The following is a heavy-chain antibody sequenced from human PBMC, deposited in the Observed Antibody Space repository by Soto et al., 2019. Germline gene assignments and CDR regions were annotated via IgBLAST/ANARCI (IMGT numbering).Heavy chain of an antibody. D-gene: IGHD6-13*01. V-gene: IGHV4-59*01. CDR3: ARGGAAAGNWKVESFDP. CDR2: IYYSGST. Sequence: SETLSLTCTVSGGSISSYYWSWIRQPPGKGLEWIGYIYYSGSTNYNPSLKSRVTISVDTSKNQFSLKLSSVTAADTAVYYCARGGAAAGNWKVESFDPWGQGTLVTVSS. J-gene: IGHJ5*02. CDR1: GGSISSYY.